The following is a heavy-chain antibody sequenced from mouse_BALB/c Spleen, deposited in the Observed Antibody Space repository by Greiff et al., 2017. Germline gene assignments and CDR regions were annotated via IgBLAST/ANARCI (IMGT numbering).Heavy chain of an antibody. CDR2: ISSGSSTN. CDR1: GFTFSSFG. D-gene: IGHD2-3*01. Sequence: EVQLVESGGGLVQPGGSRKLSCAASGFTFSSFGMHWVRQAPEKGLEWVAYISSGSSTNYYAATVKGRFTISRDNPKNTLFLQMTSLRSKNTAMYYGARGYDGYACYAMDYWGEGTSVTVSS. V-gene: IGHV5-17*02. J-gene: IGHJ4*01. CDR3: ARGYDGYACYAMDY.